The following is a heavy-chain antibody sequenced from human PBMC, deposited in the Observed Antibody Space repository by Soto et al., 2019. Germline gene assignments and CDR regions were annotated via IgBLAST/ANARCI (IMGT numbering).Heavy chain of an antibody. CDR1: GFAFSTYW. Sequence: GGSLRLSCAASGFAFSTYWMHWVRQAPGKGLLWVLLIKFDGSSTYYADSVKGRFTISRDDAKNTLYLQMNGLRVDDTAVYYVVIGAKNLYGMDVRGQGPTVTVSS. CDR2: IKFDGSST. J-gene: IGHJ6*02. CDR3: VIGAKNLYGMDV. V-gene: IGHV3-74*01.